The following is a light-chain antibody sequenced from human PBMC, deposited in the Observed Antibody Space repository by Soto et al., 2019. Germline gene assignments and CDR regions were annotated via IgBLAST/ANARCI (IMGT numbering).Light chain of an antibody. CDR1: ISYVVVYNY. Sequence: QSVVTHPASVSRSPGQSITISCTGTISYVVVYNYFSCYQQHPGKAPKLMIYAVTDRPSGVSSRFSGSKSGNTASMTISGLQAEDEADYYCSSYTTSSTLFGTGTKV. V-gene: IGLV2-14*01. CDR2: AVT. J-gene: IGLJ1*01. CDR3: SSYTTSSTL.